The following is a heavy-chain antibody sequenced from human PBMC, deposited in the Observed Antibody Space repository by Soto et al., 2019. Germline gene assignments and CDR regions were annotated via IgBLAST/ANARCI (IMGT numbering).Heavy chain of an antibody. CDR2: IGAAGDT. CDR1: GFTFSSYG. V-gene: IGHV3-13*01. D-gene: IGHD5-12*01. CDR3: ARDSGYDLTQPGMDV. J-gene: IGHJ6*02. Sequence: LRLSCAASGFTFSSYGMHWVRQATGKGLEWVAVIGAAGDTHYPGSVKGRFTISRENGKNSVYLQMNSLRAGDTAIYYCARDSGYDLTQPGMDVWGQGTTVTVSS.